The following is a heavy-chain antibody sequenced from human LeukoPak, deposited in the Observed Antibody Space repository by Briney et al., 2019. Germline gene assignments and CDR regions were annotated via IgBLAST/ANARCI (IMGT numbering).Heavy chain of an antibody. V-gene: IGHV3-23*01. J-gene: IGHJ4*02. CDR2: ISGSGGST. CDR1: GFTFSSYA. D-gene: IGHD3-10*01. Sequence: GGSLRLSCAASGFTFSSYAISWVRQAPGKGLEWVSAISGSGGSTYYADSVKGRFTISRDNSKNTLYLQMNSLRAEDTAVYYCAKSLWFGELSLFDYWGQGTLVTVSS. CDR3: AKSLWFGELSLFDY.